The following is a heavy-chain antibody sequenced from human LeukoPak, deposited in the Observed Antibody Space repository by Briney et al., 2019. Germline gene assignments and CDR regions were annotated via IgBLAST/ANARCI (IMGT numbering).Heavy chain of an antibody. CDR3: ARGYSSGWPPDRQMNWFDP. CDR2: IIPIFGTA. V-gene: IGHV1-69*05. J-gene: IGHJ5*02. D-gene: IGHD6-19*01. CDR1: GGTFSSYA. Sequence: SVKVSCKASGGTFSSYAISWVRQAPGQGLEWMGRIIPIFGTANYAQKFQGRVTITTDESTSTAYMELSRLRSEDTAVYYCARGYSSGWPPDRQMNWFDPWGQGTLVTVSS.